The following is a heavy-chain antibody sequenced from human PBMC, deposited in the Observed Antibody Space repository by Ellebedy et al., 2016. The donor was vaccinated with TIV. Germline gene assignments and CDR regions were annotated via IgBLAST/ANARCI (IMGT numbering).Heavy chain of an antibody. CDR1: GGSFSGYY. CDR2: ISHGGTT. Sequence: MPSETLSLTCAVYGGSFSGYYWSWIRQTPGKGLEWIGEISHGGTTNNNPSLKSRVIISIDTSKKHFSLKLSSVTAADTAVYYCARGSRCTGGSCFDQWGQGTLVTVSS. V-gene: IGHV4-34*01. D-gene: IGHD2-8*02. J-gene: IGHJ5*02. CDR3: ARGSRCTGGSCFDQ.